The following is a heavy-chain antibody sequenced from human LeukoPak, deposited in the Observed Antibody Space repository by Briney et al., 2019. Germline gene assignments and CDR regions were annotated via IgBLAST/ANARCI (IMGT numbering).Heavy chain of an antibody. CDR2: ISGSGGST. V-gene: IGHV3-23*01. D-gene: IGHD6-13*01. Sequence: GGSLRLSCAASGFTFSSYAMSWVRQAPGKGLEWVSAISGSGGSTYYAASVKGRFTISRDNSKNTLYLQMNSLRAEDTAVYYCAKGIAAAGSYYGMDVWGQGTTVTVSS. CDR3: AKGIAAAGSYYGMDV. CDR1: GFTFSSYA. J-gene: IGHJ6*02.